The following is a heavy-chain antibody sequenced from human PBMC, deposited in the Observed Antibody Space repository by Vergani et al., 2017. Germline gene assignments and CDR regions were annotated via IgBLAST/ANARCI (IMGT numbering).Heavy chain of an antibody. Sequence: QVQLVQSGAEVKKPGASVKVSCKASGYTFTSYGISWVRQAPGQGLEWMGWISAYNGNTNYAQKLQGRVTMTTDTSTSTAYMELRSLRSDDPAVYYCARDHCTNGVCFEGYYYGMDVWGQGTTVTVSS. D-gene: IGHD2-8*01. J-gene: IGHJ6*02. V-gene: IGHV1-18*01. CDR2: ISAYNGNT. CDR1: GYTFTSYG. CDR3: ARDHCTNGVCFEGYYYGMDV.